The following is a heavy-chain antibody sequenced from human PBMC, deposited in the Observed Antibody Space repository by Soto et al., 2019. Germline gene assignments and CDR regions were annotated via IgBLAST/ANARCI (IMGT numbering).Heavy chain of an antibody. CDR3: AREDVAAYYYYGMDV. V-gene: IGHV1-18*01. J-gene: IGHJ6*02. CDR1: GYTFTRSG. Sequence: GASVKVSCKASGYTFTRSGISWVRQAPGQGPEWMGWISSYNGDTNYAQTFQGRVTMTTDTSTSTAYMELRSLRSDDTAVYYCAREDVAAYYYYGMDVSGQGTPVTVSS. CDR2: ISSYNGDT. D-gene: IGHD5-12*01.